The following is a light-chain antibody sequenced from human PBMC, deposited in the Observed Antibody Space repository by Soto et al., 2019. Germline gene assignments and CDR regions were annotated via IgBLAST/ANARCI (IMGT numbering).Light chain of an antibody. V-gene: IGLV2-14*03. Sequence: QSVLTQPAAVSGSPGQSITISCTGTSSDVGGYNYVSWYQQHPGKAPKLIIYDVSNRPSGISNRFSGSKSGNTASLTISGLQAEDEADYYCSSRSTTSTLVVFGGGTKLTVL. J-gene: IGLJ2*01. CDR3: SSRSTTSTLVV. CDR2: DVS. CDR1: SSDVGGYNY.